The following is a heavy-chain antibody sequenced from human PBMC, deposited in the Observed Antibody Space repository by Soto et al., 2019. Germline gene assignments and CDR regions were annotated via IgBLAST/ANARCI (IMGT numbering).Heavy chain of an antibody. V-gene: IGHV4-39*01. Sequence: PSETLSLTCTVSGGSISSSSYYWGWIRQPPGKGLEWIGSIYYSGSTYYNPSLKNRVTISVDTSTNQFSLKMSYVTAADTAVYYCARAEIFGVVEYNWFDPWGQGTLVTVSS. CDR2: IYYSGST. CDR3: ARAEIFGVVEYNWFDP. J-gene: IGHJ5*02. D-gene: IGHD3-3*01. CDR1: GGSISSSSYY.